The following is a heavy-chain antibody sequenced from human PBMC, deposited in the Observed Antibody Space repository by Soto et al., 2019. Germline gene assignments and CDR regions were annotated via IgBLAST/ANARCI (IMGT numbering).Heavy chain of an antibody. CDR3: ARAVVNYDILTGYSYTFDY. V-gene: IGHV3-7*01. D-gene: IGHD3-9*01. CDR1: GFTFSSYW. Sequence: GGFLRLSCAASGFTFSSYWMSWVRQAPGKGLEWVANIKQDGNEKYYVDSVKGRFTISRDNAKNSLYLQMNSLRAEDTAVYYCARAVVNYDILTGYSYTFDYWGQGTLVTVSS. J-gene: IGHJ4*02. CDR2: IKQDGNEK.